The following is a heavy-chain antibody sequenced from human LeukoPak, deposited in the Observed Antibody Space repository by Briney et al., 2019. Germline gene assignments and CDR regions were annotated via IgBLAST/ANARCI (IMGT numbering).Heavy chain of an antibody. J-gene: IGHJ4*02. CDR2: IYGSGGTT. Sequence: GGSLRLSCAASGFTFSSYAMSWVRQAPGKGLEWVSNIYGSGGTTYYADSVKGRFTISRDNSKNTLYLQMNTLRAEDTAVHYCAKGIEYSSASPFDYWGQGTLVTVSS. CDR1: GFTFSSYA. D-gene: IGHD6-6*01. CDR3: AKGIEYSSASPFDY. V-gene: IGHV3-23*01.